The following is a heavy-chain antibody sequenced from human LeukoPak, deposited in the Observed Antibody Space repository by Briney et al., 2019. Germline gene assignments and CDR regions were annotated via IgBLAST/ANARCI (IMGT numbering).Heavy chain of an antibody. CDR2: ISDSGGT. D-gene: IGHD3-3*01. Sequence: GGSLRLSCAASGFTFSNSAMSWVRQAPGKGLEWVSAISDSGGTYYADSVKGRFTISRDISKNTLYLQMNSLRAEDTAVYYCAKLEYLAGGQGTLVTVSS. CDR1: GFTFSNSA. J-gene: IGHJ4*02. CDR3: AKLEYLA. V-gene: IGHV3-23*01.